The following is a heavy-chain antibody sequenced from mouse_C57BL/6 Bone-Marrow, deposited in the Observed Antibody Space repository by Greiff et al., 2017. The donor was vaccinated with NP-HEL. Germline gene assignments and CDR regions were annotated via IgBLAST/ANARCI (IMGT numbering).Heavy chain of an antibody. CDR1: GFTFSDYS. V-gene: IGHV5-16*01. Sequence: EVQLVESEGGLVQPGSSMKLSCTASGFTFSDYSMAWVRQVPEKGLEWVANITYDGSSTYYLDSLKSRFIISRDNAKNILYLQMSSLKSEDTATYYCAREGGLRRRTYAMDYWGQGTSVTVSS. CDR2: ITYDGSST. D-gene: IGHD2-4*01. CDR3: AREGGLRRRTYAMDY. J-gene: IGHJ4*01.